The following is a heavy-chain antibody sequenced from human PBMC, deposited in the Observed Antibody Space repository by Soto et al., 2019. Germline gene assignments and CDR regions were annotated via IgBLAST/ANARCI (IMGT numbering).Heavy chain of an antibody. J-gene: IGHJ6*02. D-gene: IGHD1-26*01. Sequence: SGKVSCKASGFTFTSSAMQWVRQARGQRLEWIGWIVVGSGNTNYAQKFQERVTITRDMSTSTAYMELSSLRSEDTAVYYCAAGKIVGATPYYYYGMDVWGQGTTVTVSS. CDR2: IVVGSGNT. V-gene: IGHV1-58*02. CDR3: AAGKIVGATPYYYYGMDV. CDR1: GFTFTSSA.